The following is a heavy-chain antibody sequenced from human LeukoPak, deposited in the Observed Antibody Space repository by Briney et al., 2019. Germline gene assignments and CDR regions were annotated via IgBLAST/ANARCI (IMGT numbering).Heavy chain of an antibody. J-gene: IGHJ4*02. CDR3: ARGSTGWPYYLDY. V-gene: IGHV3-23*01. CDR2: ISGSGGST. D-gene: IGHD6-19*01. CDR1: GFTFSGYG. Sequence: GGSLRLSCAASGFTFSGYGMSWVRQAPGKGLEWVSAISGSGGSTYYADSVKGRFTISRDNSKNTLYLQMNSLRAEDTAVYYCARGSTGWPYYLDYWGQGTLVAVSS.